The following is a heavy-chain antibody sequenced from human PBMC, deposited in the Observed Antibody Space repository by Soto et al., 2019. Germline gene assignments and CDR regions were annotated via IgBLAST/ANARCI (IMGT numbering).Heavy chain of an antibody. V-gene: IGHV1-8*03. Sequence: QVQLVQSGAEVKKPGASVKVSCKASGYTFTSYDITWVRQAPGQGLEWMGWMNPNSGNTGYAQKFQGRVTITRHTSIITSYMALSRLRSEDTAVEYWVITDLMFAESHSWGQGPLVTVS. CDR3: VITDLMFAESHS. J-gene: IGHJ4*02. CDR2: MNPNSGNT. D-gene: IGHD3-10*02. CDR1: GYTFTSYD.